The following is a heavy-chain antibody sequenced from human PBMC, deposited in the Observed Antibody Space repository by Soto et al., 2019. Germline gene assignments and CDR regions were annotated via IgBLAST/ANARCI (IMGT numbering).Heavy chain of an antibody. Sequence: ASVKVSCKASGYTFTSYGISWVRRAPGQGLEWMGWISAYNGNTNYAQKLQGRVTMTTDTSTSTAYMELRSLRSDDTAVYYCARDDTMVRGVIITYYYGMDVWGQGTTVTVSS. CDR2: ISAYNGNT. J-gene: IGHJ6*02. V-gene: IGHV1-18*04. CDR1: GYTFTSYG. D-gene: IGHD3-10*01. CDR3: ARDDTMVRGVIITYYYGMDV.